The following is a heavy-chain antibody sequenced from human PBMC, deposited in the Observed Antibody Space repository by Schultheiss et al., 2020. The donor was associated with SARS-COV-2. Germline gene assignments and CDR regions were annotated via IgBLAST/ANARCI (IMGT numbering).Heavy chain of an antibody. D-gene: IGHD3-10*01. V-gene: IGHV1-69*13. J-gene: IGHJ3*02. Sequence: SVKVSCKASGGTFSSYTINWVRQAPGQGLEWMGGIIPIFGTADYAQKFQGRVTITASTSTAYMELSSLRSEDTAVYYCARDLHGFGEYNDAFDIWGQGTMVTVSS. CDR1: GGTFSSYT. CDR3: ARDLHGFGEYNDAFDI. CDR2: IIPIFGTA.